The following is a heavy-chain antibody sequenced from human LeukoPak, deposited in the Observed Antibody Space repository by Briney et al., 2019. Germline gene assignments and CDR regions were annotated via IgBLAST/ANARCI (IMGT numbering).Heavy chain of an antibody. D-gene: IGHD3-22*01. J-gene: IGHJ3*01. CDR2: IFHSGSI. Sequence: SETLSLTCAVSGYSISSGYYWGWIRQSPGKGLEWIATIFHSGSIYYNPSIKSRVTLSVDTSKNQFSLRLNSVTAADTALYYCARMGVSYYYDSSTYYATAFDVWGQGTMVSVSS. CDR3: ARMGVSYYYDSSTYYATAFDV. CDR1: GYSISSGYY. V-gene: IGHV4-38-2*01.